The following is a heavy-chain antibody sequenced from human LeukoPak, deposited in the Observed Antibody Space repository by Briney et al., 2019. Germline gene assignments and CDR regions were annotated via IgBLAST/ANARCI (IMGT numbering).Heavy chain of an antibody. CDR1: GGTFSSYA. V-gene: IGHV1-8*02. J-gene: IGHJ4*02. CDR3: ARSDSSGFDY. Sequence: ASVKVSCKASGGTFSSYAINWVRQATGQGLEWMGWMNPNSGNTGYAQKFQGRVTMTRNTFISTAYMELSSLRSEDTAVYYCARSDSSGFDYWGQGTLVTVSS. D-gene: IGHD6-19*01. CDR2: MNPNSGNT.